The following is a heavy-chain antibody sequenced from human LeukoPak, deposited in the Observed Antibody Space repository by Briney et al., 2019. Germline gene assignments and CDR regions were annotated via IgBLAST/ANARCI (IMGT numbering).Heavy chain of an antibody. CDR3: AGIGGMYNWFDP. D-gene: IGHD1-26*01. Sequence: SETLSLTCAVYGGSFSGYYWSWIRQPPGKGLEWIGEINHSGSTNYIPSLKSRVTMSVDTSKNQFSLKLSSVTAADTAVYYCAGIGGMYNWFDPWGQGTLVTVSS. J-gene: IGHJ5*02. CDR1: GGSFSGYY. V-gene: IGHV4-34*01. CDR2: INHSGST.